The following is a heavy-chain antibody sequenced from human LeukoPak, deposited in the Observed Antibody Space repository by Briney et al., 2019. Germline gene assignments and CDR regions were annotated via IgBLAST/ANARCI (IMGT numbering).Heavy chain of an antibody. CDR1: GGTFSSYA. J-gene: IGHJ3*02. CDR3: AREGGGARVKTGVTGHIQTDAFDI. D-gene: IGHD7-27*01. V-gene: IGHV1-69*06. Sequence: SVKVSCKASGGTFSSYAISWVRQAPGQGLEWMGGIIPIFGTANYAQKFQGRVTITADKSTSTAYMELSSLRSEDTAVYYCAREGGGARVKTGVTGHIQTDAFDIWGQGTMATVSS. CDR2: IIPIFGTA.